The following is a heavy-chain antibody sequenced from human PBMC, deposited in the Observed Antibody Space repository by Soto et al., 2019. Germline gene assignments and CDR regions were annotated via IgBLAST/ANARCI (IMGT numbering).Heavy chain of an antibody. D-gene: IGHD5-12*01. CDR1: GFTFSSYS. Sequence: GGSLRLSCAASGFTFSSYSMNWVRQAPGKGLEWVSSISSSSSYIYYADSVKGRFTISRDNAKNSLYLQMNSLRAEDTAVYYCARVAVDIVAAPLYYYMDVWGKGTTVTVSS. J-gene: IGHJ6*03. V-gene: IGHV3-21*01. CDR3: ARVAVDIVAAPLYYYMDV. CDR2: ISSSSSYI.